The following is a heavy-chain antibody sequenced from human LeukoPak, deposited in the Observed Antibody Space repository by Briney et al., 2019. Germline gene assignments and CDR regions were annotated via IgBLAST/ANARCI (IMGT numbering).Heavy chain of an antibody. CDR2: ISWNSGSI. CDR1: GFTFDDYA. D-gene: IGHD3-22*01. Sequence: GRSLRLSCAASGFTFDDYAMHWVTHAPGKGLEWVSGISWNSGSIGYADSVKGRFTISRDNAKNSLYLQMNSLRAEDTALYYCAKQNYYYDSSGYDNWFDPWGQGTLVTVSS. V-gene: IGHV3-9*01. CDR3: AKQNYYYDSSGYDNWFDP. J-gene: IGHJ5*02.